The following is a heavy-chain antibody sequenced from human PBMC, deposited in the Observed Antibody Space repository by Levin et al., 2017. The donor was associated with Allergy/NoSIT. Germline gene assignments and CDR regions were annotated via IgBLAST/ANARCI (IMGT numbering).Heavy chain of an antibody. Sequence: KVSCKGSGYTFSTYWIGWARQMPGKGLEWMGIIDPSDSDIRYSPSFQGQVSFSVGKSINTAYLQWSSLKASDSAMYYCARLAPGGPYMPFDFWGQGTLVTVSS. CDR1: GYTFSTYW. V-gene: IGHV5-51*01. J-gene: IGHJ4*02. D-gene: IGHD2-15*01. CDR3: ARLAPGGPYMPFDF. CDR2: IDPSDSDI.